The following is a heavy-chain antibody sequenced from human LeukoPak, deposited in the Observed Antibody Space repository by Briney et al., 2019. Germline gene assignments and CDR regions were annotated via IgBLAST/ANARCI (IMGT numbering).Heavy chain of an antibody. CDR1: GFTFSSYG. CDR2: IWYDGSNK. CDR3: ARGGHSSSCSPFDY. D-gene: IGHD6-13*01. V-gene: IGHV3-33*01. Sequence: GGSLRLPCAASGFTFSSYGMHWVRQAPGKGQEWVAVIWYDGSNKYYADSVKGRFTISRDNSKNTLYLQMNSLRAEDTAVYYCARGGHSSSCSPFDYWGQGTLVTVSS. J-gene: IGHJ4*02.